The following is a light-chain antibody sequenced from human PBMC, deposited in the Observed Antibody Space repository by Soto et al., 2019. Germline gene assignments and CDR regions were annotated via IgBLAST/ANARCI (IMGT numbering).Light chain of an antibody. CDR1: SSDVESTNL. J-gene: IGLJ3*02. Sequence: QSVLTQPASVSGSPGQSITIPCTGTSSDVESTNLVSWYRQYPGKVPKLIIFEGSKRPSGISSRFSGSKSGNTASLTISGLQAEDEAHYYCLSYASTFWVFGGGINVTVL. CDR3: LSYASTFWV. V-gene: IGLV2-23*01. CDR2: EGS.